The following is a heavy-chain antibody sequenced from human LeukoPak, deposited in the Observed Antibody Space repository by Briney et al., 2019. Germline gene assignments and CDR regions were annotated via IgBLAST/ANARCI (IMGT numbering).Heavy chain of an antibody. CDR2: ISGSGGST. Sequence: PGGSLRLSCAASGFTFSSYAMSWVRQAPGKGLEWVSAISGSGGSTYYADSLKGRFTISRDNSKNTLYLQMNSLRAEDTAVYYCAKDSSRSVWGSYGDYWGQGTLVTVSS. J-gene: IGHJ4*02. D-gene: IGHD3-16*01. CDR1: GFTFSSYA. V-gene: IGHV3-23*01. CDR3: AKDSSRSVWGSYGDY.